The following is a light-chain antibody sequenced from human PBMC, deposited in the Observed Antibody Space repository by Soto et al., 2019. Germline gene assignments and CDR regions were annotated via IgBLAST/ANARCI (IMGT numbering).Light chain of an antibody. J-gene: IGKJ4*01. Sequence: DIQITQSPSSVSASVRDTVTVTFPSSQGISRWLAWYQQKPGKAPRLLIYAASSLQNGVPPRFSGTYSGTDFSLTISSLQTGDSATYFCKQTRDFPLTLGGGTKVDIK. CDR2: AAS. CDR3: KQTRDFPLT. V-gene: IGKV1-12*01. CDR1: QGISRW.